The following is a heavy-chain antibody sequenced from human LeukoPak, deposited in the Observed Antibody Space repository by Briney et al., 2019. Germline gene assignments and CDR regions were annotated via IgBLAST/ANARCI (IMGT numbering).Heavy chain of an antibody. D-gene: IGHD2-2*02. CDR3: ARYCSSTSCYRTFDY. V-gene: IGHV3-74*01. J-gene: IGHJ4*02. Sequence: PGGSLRLSCAASGFTFSSYWMHWVRQAPGKGLVWVSRINSDGSSTSYADSAKGRFTISRDNAKNTLYLQMNSLRAEDTAVYYCARYCSSTSCYRTFDYWGQGTLVTVSS. CDR1: GFTFSSYW. CDR2: INSDGSST.